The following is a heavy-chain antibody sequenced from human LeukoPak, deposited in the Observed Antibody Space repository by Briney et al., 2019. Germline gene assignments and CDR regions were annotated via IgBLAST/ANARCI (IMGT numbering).Heavy chain of an antibody. V-gene: IGHV4-38-2*02. CDR3: ASYHYDSSGPIDY. J-gene: IGHJ4*02. Sequence: SETLSLTCTVSGYSISSGYYWGWIRQPPGKGLEWIGSIYHSGSTYYNPSLKSRVTISVDTSKNQFSLKLSSVTAADTAVYYCASYHYDSSGPIDYWGQGTLVTVSS. CDR2: IYHSGST. D-gene: IGHD3-22*01. CDR1: GYSISSGYY.